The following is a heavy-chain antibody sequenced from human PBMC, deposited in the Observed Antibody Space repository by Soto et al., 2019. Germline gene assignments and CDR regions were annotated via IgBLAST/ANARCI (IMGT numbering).Heavy chain of an antibody. J-gene: IGHJ3*02. D-gene: IGHD4-17*01. CDR3: ARARWEVTTPQTRTIDAFDI. V-gene: IGHV4-31*03. Sequence: SETLSLTCTVSGGSISSGGYYWSWIRQHPGKGLEWIGYIYYSGSTYYNPSLKSRVTISVDTSKNQFSLKLSSVTAADTAVYYCARARWEVTTPQTRTIDAFDIWGQGTMVTVSS. CDR1: GGSISSGGYY. CDR2: IYYSGST.